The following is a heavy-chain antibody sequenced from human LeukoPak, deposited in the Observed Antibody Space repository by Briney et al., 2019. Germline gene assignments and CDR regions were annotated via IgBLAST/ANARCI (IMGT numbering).Heavy chain of an antibody. D-gene: IGHD2-8*01. V-gene: IGHV3-7*01. J-gene: IGHJ3*02. CDR3: ARDCTNGVCSDAFDI. Sequence: GGSLRLSCAASGFTFSSYWMSWVRQAPGKGLEWVANIKQDGSEKYYVDSVKGRFTISRDNAKNSLYLQMNSLRAEDTAVYYCARDCTNGVCSDAFDIWGQGTMVTVSS. CDR1: GFTFSSYW. CDR2: IKQDGSEK.